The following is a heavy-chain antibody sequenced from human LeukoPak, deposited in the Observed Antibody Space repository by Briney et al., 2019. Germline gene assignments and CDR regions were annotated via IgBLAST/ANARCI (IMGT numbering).Heavy chain of an antibody. J-gene: IGHJ4*02. CDR1: GYTFTNYP. V-gene: IGHV7-4-1*02. CDR2: INTNTGNP. Sequence: ASVKVSCKASGYTFTNYPMIWVRQVPGQGLEWMGWINTNTGNPTYAQGFTGRFVFSLDTSVGTTYLQINSLKTEDTAVYYCARGGYSRGQGSPFDYWGQGTLVTVSS. D-gene: IGHD6-19*01. CDR3: ARGGYSRGQGSPFDY.